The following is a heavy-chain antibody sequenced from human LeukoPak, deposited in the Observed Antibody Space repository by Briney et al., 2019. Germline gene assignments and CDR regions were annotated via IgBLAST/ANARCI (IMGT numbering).Heavy chain of an antibody. D-gene: IGHD1-1*01. CDR2: IRSKANSYAT. CDR3: TRDWDLSTKQYKYYFDY. V-gene: IGHV3-73*01. CDR1: GFTFSGSA. Sequence: GGSLRLSCAASGFTFSGSAMHWVRQASGKGLEWVGRIRSKANSYATAHAASVKGRFTISRDDSKNTAYLQMNSLKTEDTAVYYCTRDWDLSTKQYKYYFDYWDQGTLVTVSS. J-gene: IGHJ4*02.